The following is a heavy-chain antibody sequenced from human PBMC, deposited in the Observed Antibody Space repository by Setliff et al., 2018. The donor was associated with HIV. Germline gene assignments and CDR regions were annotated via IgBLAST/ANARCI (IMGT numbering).Heavy chain of an antibody. CDR2: IQTKADGETT. V-gene: IGHV3-15*01. Sequence: LRLSCAGSGFTFSNAWMSWVRQAPGKGLEWVGRIQTKADGETTDYAEAVKGRFIISRDDSNNTMFLQMNSLKIEDTAVYYCTTDAYCSDTSCYIAFYYYYYMDVWGKGTTVTVSS. D-gene: IGHD2-2*02. CDR1: GFTFSNAW. CDR3: TTDAYCSDTSCYIAFYYYYYMDV. J-gene: IGHJ6*03.